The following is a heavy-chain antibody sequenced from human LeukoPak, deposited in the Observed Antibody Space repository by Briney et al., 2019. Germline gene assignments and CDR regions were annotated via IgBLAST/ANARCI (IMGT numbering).Heavy chain of an antibody. D-gene: IGHD1-20*01. V-gene: IGHV1-69*06. Sequence: SVKVSCKASGGTFSSYAISWVRQAPGQGLEWMGGIIPIFGTANYAQKFQGRVTITADKSTSTAYMELSSLRSEDTAVYYCARDHVYNWNDDGTGGDYWGQGTLVTVSS. CDR1: GGTFSSYA. CDR2: IIPIFGTA. J-gene: IGHJ4*02. CDR3: ARDHVYNWNDDGTGGDY.